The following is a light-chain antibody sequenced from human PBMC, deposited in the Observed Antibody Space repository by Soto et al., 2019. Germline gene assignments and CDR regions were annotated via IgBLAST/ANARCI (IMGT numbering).Light chain of an antibody. V-gene: IGLV2-8*01. CDR3: SSHAGARHSL. CDR2: DVS. CDR1: TSDY. Sequence: QSALTQPPSASGSPGQSVTISCTGTTSDYVSWYQQYPGKAPKLMIYDVSKRPSGVPDRFSGSKSGTTASLTVSGLQAEDEADSFCSSHAGARHSLFGGGTKVTVL. J-gene: IGLJ2*01.